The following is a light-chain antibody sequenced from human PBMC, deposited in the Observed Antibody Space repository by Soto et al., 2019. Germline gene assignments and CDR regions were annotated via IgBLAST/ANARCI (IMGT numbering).Light chain of an antibody. Sequence: AIRMTQSPSSFSASTGDRVTITCRASQDISNSLAWYQQKPGKAPNLLIYSASTLQSGVPSRFSGSGSGTDFTLTISGLQSEDFATDYCQQYDSYHPSFTFGPGTKVEI. J-gene: IGKJ3*01. CDR3: QQYDSYHPSFT. CDR1: QDISNS. V-gene: IGKV1-8*01. CDR2: SAS.